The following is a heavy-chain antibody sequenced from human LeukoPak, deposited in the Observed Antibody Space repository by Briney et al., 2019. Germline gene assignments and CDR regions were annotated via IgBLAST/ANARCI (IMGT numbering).Heavy chain of an antibody. V-gene: IGHV4-59*01. CDR2: IYYSGST. CDR1: GGSTSSYY. CDR3: ARARGEYGSGSYQPLDY. Sequence: PSETLSLTCTVSGGSTSSYYWSWIRQPPGKGLEWIGYIYYSGSTNYNPSLKSRVTISVDTSKNQFSLKLSSVTAADTAVYYCARARGEYGSGSYQPLDYWGQGTLVTVSS. D-gene: IGHD3-10*01. J-gene: IGHJ4*02.